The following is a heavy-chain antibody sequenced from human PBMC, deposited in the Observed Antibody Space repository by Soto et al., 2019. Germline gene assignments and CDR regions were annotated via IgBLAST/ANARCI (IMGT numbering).Heavy chain of an antibody. J-gene: IGHJ5*02. CDR3: ARSIVVVTADNWFDP. D-gene: IGHD2-21*02. CDR1: GGSISSSNW. V-gene: IGHV4-4*02. CDR2: IYHSGST. Sequence: SETLSLTCAVSGGSISSSNWWSWVRQPPGKGLEWIGEIYHSGSTNYNPSLKSRVTISVDTSKNQFSLKLSSVTAADTAVYYCARSIVVVTADNWFDPWGQGTLVTVSS.